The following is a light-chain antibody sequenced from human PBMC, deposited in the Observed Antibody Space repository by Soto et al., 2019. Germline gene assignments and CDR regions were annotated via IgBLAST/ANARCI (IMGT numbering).Light chain of an antibody. CDR1: QRVDNF. V-gene: IGKV1-39*01. Sequence: EIHMTQSPSSLSASVGDRVTIACRASQRVDNFINWYQKKPGKAHVLLIYAASNLQGGFPSRFSGSESGTDFTLTISSLQPEDFATYFSQHTYSTLFTFGQGKPL. CDR3: QHTYSTLFT. CDR2: AAS. J-gene: IGKJ5*01.